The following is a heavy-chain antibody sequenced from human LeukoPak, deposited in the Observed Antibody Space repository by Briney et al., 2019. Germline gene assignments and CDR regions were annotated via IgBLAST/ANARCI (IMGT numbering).Heavy chain of an antibody. Sequence: QTGGSLRLSCAASGFTFSSYGMHWVRQAPGKGLEWVAVISYDGSNKYYADSVKGRFTISRDNSKNTLYLQMNSLRAEDTAVYYCAKGIISFGPFDYWGQGTLVTVSS. J-gene: IGHJ4*02. CDR1: GFTFSSYG. D-gene: IGHD3/OR15-3a*01. CDR2: ISYDGSNK. CDR3: AKGIISFGPFDY. V-gene: IGHV3-30*18.